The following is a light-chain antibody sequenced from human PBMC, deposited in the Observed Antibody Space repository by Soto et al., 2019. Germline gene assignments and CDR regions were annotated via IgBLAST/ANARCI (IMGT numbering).Light chain of an antibody. CDR2: QVT. CDR1: TRDIAGYNY. Sequence: QSALTQPASVSGSLGQSITISCTGTTRDIAGYNYISWYQQLPGKAPKLMIYQVTIRPSGISNRFSGSKSGNTASLTISGLQAEDEADYYCTSFSSSTSLYFFGTGTKLTVL. V-gene: IGLV2-14*01. CDR3: TSFSSSTSLYF. J-gene: IGLJ1*01.